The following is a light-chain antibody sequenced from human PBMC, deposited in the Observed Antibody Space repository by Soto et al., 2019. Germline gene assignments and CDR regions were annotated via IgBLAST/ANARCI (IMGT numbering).Light chain of an antibody. CDR2: DAS. CDR1: QDISNY. Sequence: DIQMTQSPSSLSASVGDRVTITCQASQDISNYLNWYQQKPGKAPILLIYDASNLKTGVPSRFSGSGSGTDFTFTISSLQPEDIATYYCQQYDNLPAFGGGTKVDIK. CDR3: QQYDNLPA. J-gene: IGKJ4*01. V-gene: IGKV1-33*01.